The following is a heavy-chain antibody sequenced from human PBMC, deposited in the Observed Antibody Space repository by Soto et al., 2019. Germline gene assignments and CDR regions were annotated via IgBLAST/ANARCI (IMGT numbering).Heavy chain of an antibody. CDR2: IYPGDSDT. J-gene: IGHJ6*03. V-gene: IGHV5-51*01. Sequence: GESLKISCKGSGYSFTSYWIGWVRQMPGKGLEWMGIIYPGDSDTRYSPSFQGQVTISADKSISTAYLQWSSLKASDTAMYYCARTLVAPYPRYYYYMDVWGKGTTVTVSS. D-gene: IGHD5-12*01. CDR1: GYSFTSYW. CDR3: ARTLVAPYPRYYYYMDV.